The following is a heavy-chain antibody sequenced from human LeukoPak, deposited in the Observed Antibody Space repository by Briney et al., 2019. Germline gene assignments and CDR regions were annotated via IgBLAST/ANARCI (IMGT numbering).Heavy chain of an antibody. CDR2: INPNSGGT. CDR1: GYTFTVYY. CDR3: ARGGPYYYDSSGYYIGY. D-gene: IGHD3-22*01. V-gene: IGHV1-2*06. Sequence: GASVMVSCKASGYTFTVYYIHWVRQAPGQGLEWMGRINPNSGGTNYAQKFQGRVTMTRDTSISIVYMELSRLRSDDTAVYYCARGGPYYYDSSGYYIGYWGQGTLVTVSS. J-gene: IGHJ4*02.